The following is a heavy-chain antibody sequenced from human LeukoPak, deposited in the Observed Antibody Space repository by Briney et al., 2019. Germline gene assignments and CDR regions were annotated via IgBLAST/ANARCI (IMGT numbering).Heavy chain of an antibody. CDR2: IIPIFGTA. CDR3: ATIAAAGASNYYGMDV. J-gene: IGHJ6*02. CDR1: GYTFTSYA. D-gene: IGHD6-13*01. V-gene: IGHV1-69*13. Sequence: SVKVSCKASGYTFTSYAMNWVRQAPGQGLEWMGGIIPIFGTANYAQKFQGRVTITADESTSTAYMELSSLRSEDTAVYYCATIAAAGASNYYGMDVWGQGTTVTVSS.